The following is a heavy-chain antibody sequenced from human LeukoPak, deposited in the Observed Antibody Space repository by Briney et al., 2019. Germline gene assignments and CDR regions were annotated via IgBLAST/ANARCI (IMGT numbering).Heavy chain of an antibody. CDR3: ARDSTTPYDY. Sequence: GGSLRPSCAASGFTFSSYWMHWVRQAPGRGRVWVSRINSDGSSTSYADSVKGRFTISRDNAKNTLYLQMNSLRAEDTAVYYCARDSTTPYDYWGQGTLVTVSS. CDR1: GFTFSSYW. CDR2: INSDGSST. J-gene: IGHJ4*02. D-gene: IGHD2/OR15-2a*01. V-gene: IGHV3-74*01.